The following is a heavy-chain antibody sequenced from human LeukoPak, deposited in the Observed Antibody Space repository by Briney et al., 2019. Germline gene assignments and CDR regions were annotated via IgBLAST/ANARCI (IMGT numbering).Heavy chain of an antibody. D-gene: IGHD2-15*01. CDR1: GYTFTGYY. V-gene: IGHV1-2*02. CDR3: AKSEMYCYGGICYPFYYMDV. J-gene: IGHJ6*03. Sequence: ASVKVSCKASGYTFTGYYMHWVRQAPGQGLEWMGWINPNHGDTNYAQKFQDRVSMTRDTSISTAYMHLSRLRSADTAVYYCAKSEMYCYGGICYPFYYMDVWGKGTTVTVSS. CDR2: INPNHGDT.